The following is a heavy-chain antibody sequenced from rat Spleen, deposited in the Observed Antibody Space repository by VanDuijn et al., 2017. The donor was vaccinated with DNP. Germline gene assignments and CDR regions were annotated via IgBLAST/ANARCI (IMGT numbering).Heavy chain of an antibody. V-gene: IGHV2-19*01. CDR1: GFSLTDYS. D-gene: IGHD1-11*01. CDR3: SRYGGYSALDA. Sequence: QVQLKESGPGMVQPSQTLSLTCTVSGFSLTDYSAHWVRQPPGKVLEWIAAISSGGSTCYNSALKSRLSISRDTSKSQVFLKMNSLQTEDTAIYYCSRYGGYSALDAWGQGTSVTVSS. CDR2: ISSGGST. J-gene: IGHJ4*01.